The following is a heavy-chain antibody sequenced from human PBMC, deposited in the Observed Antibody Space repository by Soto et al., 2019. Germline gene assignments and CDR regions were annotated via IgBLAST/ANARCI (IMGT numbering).Heavy chain of an antibody. CDR2: INAGNGNT. D-gene: IGHD6-19*01. Sequence: QVKLVQSGAEVKKPGASVKVSCKPSGYTFTSYAMHWVRQAPGQRLEWMGWINAGNGNTKYSQKFQGRVTITRVTSASTAYMELSSLRSADTAVDYCAYGYSSGTAFAYWGQGTLVTVSS. J-gene: IGHJ4*02. CDR3: AYGYSSGTAFAY. CDR1: GYTFTSYA. V-gene: IGHV1-3*01.